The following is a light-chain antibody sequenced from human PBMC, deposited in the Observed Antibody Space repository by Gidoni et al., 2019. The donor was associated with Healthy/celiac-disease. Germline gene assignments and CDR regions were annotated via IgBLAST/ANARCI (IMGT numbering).Light chain of an antibody. J-gene: IGKJ4*01. Sequence: DLVMTQSPASLAVSLGERATINCKSSQSVLYNANNKNYLAWYQQKPGQPPKLLIYWASTRESGVPDRFSGSGSGTDFTLTISSLQAEDVAVYYCQQYYSTPLTFXGXTKVEIK. CDR2: WAS. V-gene: IGKV4-1*01. CDR3: QQYYSTPLT. CDR1: QSVLYNANNKNY.